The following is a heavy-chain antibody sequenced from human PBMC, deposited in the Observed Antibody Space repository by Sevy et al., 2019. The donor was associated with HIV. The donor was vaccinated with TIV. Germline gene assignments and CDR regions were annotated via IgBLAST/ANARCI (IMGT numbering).Heavy chain of an antibody. V-gene: IGHV4-39*01. CDR2: IYYSGGT. CDR3: ARPMVKSTYDTFDT. J-gene: IGHJ3*02. D-gene: IGHD2-21*01. Sequence: SETLSLTCLVSGGSIRRSTYYWGWIRQPPGKGLEWIGGIYYSGGTYYNPSLKPRVTISVDTSKNQFFFKLSSVTAADTALYYCARPMVKSTYDTFDTWGQGTMVTVSS. CDR1: GGSIRRSTYY.